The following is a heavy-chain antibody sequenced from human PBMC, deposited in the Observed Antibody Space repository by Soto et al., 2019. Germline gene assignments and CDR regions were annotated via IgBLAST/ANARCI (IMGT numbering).Heavy chain of an antibody. CDR3: ARGQRFSDWFDP. CDR1: GGAISGYY. D-gene: IGHD3-3*01. J-gene: IGHJ5*02. Sequence: SETLSLTCTVTGGAISGYYWTWIRQSDGEGLEWIGRIYSSGSTNYNPSLKSRVTISLDTSMNYFSLRLSSVTAADTAVYYCARGQRFSDWFDPWGQGTLVTAPQ. CDR2: IYSSGST. V-gene: IGHV4-4*07.